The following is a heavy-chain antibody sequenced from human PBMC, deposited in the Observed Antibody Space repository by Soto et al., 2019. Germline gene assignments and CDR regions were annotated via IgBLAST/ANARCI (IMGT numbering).Heavy chain of an antibody. CDR3: ASDPGGFGVVTGFDY. J-gene: IGHJ4*02. CDR2: IYHSGST. Sequence: SETLSLTCAVSGYSISSGYYWGWIRQPPGKGLEWIGSIYHSGSTYYNPSLKSRVTISVDTSKNQFSLKLSSVTAAGTAVYYCASDPGGFGVVTGFDYWGQGTLVTVSS. V-gene: IGHV4-38-2*01. D-gene: IGHD3-3*01. CDR1: GYSISSGYY.